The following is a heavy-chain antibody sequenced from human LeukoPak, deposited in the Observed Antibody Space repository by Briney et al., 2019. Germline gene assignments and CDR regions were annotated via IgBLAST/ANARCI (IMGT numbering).Heavy chain of an antibody. CDR2: ITWNSDDI. CDR1: GFTFDGYG. V-gene: IGHV3-9*01. J-gene: IGHJ4*02. Sequence: GRSLRPSCAASGFTFDGYGMEWVRHAAGKGLEWVSGITWNSDDIAYADSVKGRFTISRDNAKNCLYLQMNSLRVEDTALYYCTKVTDWRTGFDYWGQGTLVTVSS. D-gene: IGHD3-9*01. CDR3: TKVTDWRTGFDY.